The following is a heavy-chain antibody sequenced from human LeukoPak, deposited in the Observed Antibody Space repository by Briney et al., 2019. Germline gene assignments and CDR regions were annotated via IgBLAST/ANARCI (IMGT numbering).Heavy chain of an antibody. CDR2: IKQDGSEK. V-gene: IGHV3-7*01. Sequence: GGSLRLSCAASGFTFSSYWMSWVRQAPGKGLEWVANIKQDGSEKYYVDSVKGRFTISRDNAKNSLYLQMNSLRAEDTAVYYCARSIQLWLLGYFDYWGQGTLVTVSS. CDR3: ARSIQLWLLGYFDY. CDR1: GFTFSSYW. J-gene: IGHJ4*02. D-gene: IGHD5-18*01.